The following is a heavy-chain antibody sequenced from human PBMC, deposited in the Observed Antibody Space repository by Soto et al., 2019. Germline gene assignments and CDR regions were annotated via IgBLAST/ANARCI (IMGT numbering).Heavy chain of an antibody. CDR2: ISTDGSIT. CDR1: GFTFSSYW. J-gene: IGHJ4*02. V-gene: IGHV3-74*01. CDR3: ARRETARGFDY. D-gene: IGHD6-6*01. Sequence: VQLVESGGGLVQPGGSLRLSCAASGFTFSSYWMHWVRQAPGGGLVWVSRISTDGSITNYADSVKGRFTISRDNAKNTLYLEMNSLRAEDTAVYHCARRETARGFDYWGQGTLVTVSS.